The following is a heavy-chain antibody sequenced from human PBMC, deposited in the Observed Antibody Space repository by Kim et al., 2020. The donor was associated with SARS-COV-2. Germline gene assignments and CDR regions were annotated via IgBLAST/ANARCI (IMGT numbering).Heavy chain of an antibody. CDR2: IYPGDSDT. CDR1: GYSFTSYW. D-gene: IGHD2-2*01. CDR3: ASSPIGYCSSTSCYGDDAFDI. Sequence: GESLKISCKGSGYSFTSYWIGWVRQMPGKGLEWMGIIYPGDSDTRYSPSFQGQVTISADKSISTAYLQWSSLKASDIAMYYCASSPIGYCSSTSCYGDDAFDIWGQGTMVTVSS. J-gene: IGHJ3*02. V-gene: IGHV5-51*01.